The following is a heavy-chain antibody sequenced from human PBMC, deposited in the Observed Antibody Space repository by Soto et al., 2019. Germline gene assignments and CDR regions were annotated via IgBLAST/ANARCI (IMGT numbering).Heavy chain of an antibody. CDR1: GYTFTSYY. CDR3: AREKAGYSSIRAGTDY. CDR2: INPSGGST. Sequence: ASVKVSCKASGYTFTSYYMHWVRQAPGQGLEWMGIINPSGGSTSYAQKFQGRVTMTRDTSTSTVYMELSSLRSEDTAVYYCAREKAGYSSIRAGTDYWGQGTLVTVS. D-gene: IGHD6-13*01. V-gene: IGHV1-46*01. J-gene: IGHJ4*02.